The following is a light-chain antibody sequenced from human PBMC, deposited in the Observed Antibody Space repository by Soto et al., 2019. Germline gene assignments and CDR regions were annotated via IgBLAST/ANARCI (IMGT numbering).Light chain of an antibody. CDR2: EVS. V-gene: IGLV2-8*01. J-gene: IGLJ2*01. CDR1: SSDVGGYNY. CDR3: SSFAGNNNLV. Sequence: QSALTQPPSASGSLGQSVTISCTGTSSDVGGYNYVSWYQQHPGKAPKLMISEVSKRPSGVPDRVSGSKSGNTPSLTVSGLRAEDEADYYCSSFAGNNNLVFGGGTKLTVL.